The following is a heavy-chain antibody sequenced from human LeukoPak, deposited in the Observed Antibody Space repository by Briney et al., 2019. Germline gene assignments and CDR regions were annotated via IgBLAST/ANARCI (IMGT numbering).Heavy chain of an antibody. CDR1: GFTFSNAW. V-gene: IGHV3-15*01. D-gene: IGHD1-1*01. CDR3: TTEGVNWNDGGHAFDI. J-gene: IGHJ3*02. CDR2: IKSKTDGGTT. Sequence: GGSLRLSXAASGFTFSNAWMSWVSQAPGKGLEWVGRIKSKTDGGTTDYAAPVKRRFTISRDDSKNTLYLQMNSLKTEDTAVYYCTTEGVNWNDGGHAFDIWGQGTMVTVSS.